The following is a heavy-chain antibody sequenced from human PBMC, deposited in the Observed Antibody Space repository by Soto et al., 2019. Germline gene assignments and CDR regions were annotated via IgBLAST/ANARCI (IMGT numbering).Heavy chain of an antibody. V-gene: IGHV1-69*02. Sequence: SVKVSCKASGGTFSSYTISWVRQAPGQGLEWMGRIIPILGIANYAQKFQGRVTITADKSTSTAYMELSSLRSEDTAVYYCARSRRGDSRYYFDYWGQGTLVTVSS. CDR3: ARSRRGDSRYYFDY. D-gene: IGHD6-13*01. CDR2: IIPILGIA. CDR1: GGTFSSYT. J-gene: IGHJ4*02.